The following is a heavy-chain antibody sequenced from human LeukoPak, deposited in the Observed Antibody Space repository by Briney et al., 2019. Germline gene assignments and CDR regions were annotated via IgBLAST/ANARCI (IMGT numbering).Heavy chain of an antibody. CDR2: INSDGSST. CDR1: GFTFSYYW. Sequence: PGGSLRLSCAASGFTFSYYWMHWVRQAPGKGLVWVSRINSDGSSTTYADSVKGRFTISRDNAKNTLYLQMNSLRADDTAVYYCARDTLGEGEDANYAVYYFDYWGQGTVVTVSS. D-gene: IGHD4/OR15-4a*01. V-gene: IGHV3-74*01. J-gene: IGHJ4*02. CDR3: ARDTLGEGEDANYAVYYFDY.